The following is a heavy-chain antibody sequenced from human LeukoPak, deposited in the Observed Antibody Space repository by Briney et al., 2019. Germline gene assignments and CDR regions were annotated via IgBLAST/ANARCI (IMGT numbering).Heavy chain of an antibody. CDR2: INHSGST. Sequence: SETLSLTCAVYGGSFSGYYWSWIRQPPGKGLEWIGEINHSGSTNYNPSLKSQVTISVDTSKNQFSLKLSSVTAADTAVYYCARALSPYYYDSSGYYFDYWGQGTLVTVSS. V-gene: IGHV4-34*01. D-gene: IGHD3-22*01. CDR3: ARALSPYYYDSSGYYFDY. CDR1: GGSFSGYY. J-gene: IGHJ4*02.